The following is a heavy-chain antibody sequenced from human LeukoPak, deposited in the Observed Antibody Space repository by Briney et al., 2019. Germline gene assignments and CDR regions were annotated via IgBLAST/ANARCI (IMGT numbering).Heavy chain of an antibody. CDR1: GFIFINYG. D-gene: IGHD1-1*01. CDR3: TRDWNDLDY. V-gene: IGHV3-30*03. CDR2: ISYDGSNK. J-gene: IGHJ4*02. Sequence: PGGSLSLSCSASGFIFINYGMHWVRQAPGKGLEWVAVISYDGSNKYYADSVKGRFTISRDNSRNMLYLQMNSLRAEDTAVYYSTRDWNDLDYWGQGTLVTVSS.